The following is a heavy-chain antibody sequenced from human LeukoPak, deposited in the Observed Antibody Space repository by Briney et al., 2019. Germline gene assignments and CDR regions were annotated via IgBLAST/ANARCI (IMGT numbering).Heavy chain of an antibody. Sequence: PGGSLRLSCAASGFTVSSNYMSWVRQAPGKGLEWVAVISYDGSNKYYADSVKGRFTISRDNSKNTLYLQMNSLRAEDTAVYYCARALREAFDIWGQGTMVTVSS. CDR2: ISYDGSNK. CDR1: GFTVSSNY. V-gene: IGHV3-30-3*01. J-gene: IGHJ3*02. CDR3: ARALREAFDI.